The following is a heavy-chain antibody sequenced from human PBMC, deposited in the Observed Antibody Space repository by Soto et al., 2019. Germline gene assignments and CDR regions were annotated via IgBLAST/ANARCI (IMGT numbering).Heavy chain of an antibody. Sequence: GWSLRLFFAASGISFSDFSMNWFRHAPGKGIYWVSIIDLTGSPTYYSDSVKGRFTISRENAKNSLYLQINSLRAEDTAVYYCRSGGLRWFGQPNNFDFRGQSTTVTGSS. CDR3: RSGGLRWFGQPNNFDF. V-gene: IGHV3-23*03. J-gene: IGHJ6*01. CDR2: IDLTGSPT. D-gene: IGHD3-10*01. CDR1: GISFSDFS.